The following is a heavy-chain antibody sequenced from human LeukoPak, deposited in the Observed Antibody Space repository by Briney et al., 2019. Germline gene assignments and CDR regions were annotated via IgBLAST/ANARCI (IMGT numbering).Heavy chain of an antibody. V-gene: IGHV1-46*01. Sequence: ASVKVSCKASGYTFTSYYIHWVRQAPGQGLEWMGIINPSGGSTSYAQKFQGRVTMTRDMSTSTVYMELSSLRSEDTAVYYCARGWDYYDSSGYLDYWGQGTLVTVSS. J-gene: IGHJ4*02. CDR1: GYTFTSYY. CDR3: ARGWDYYDSSGYLDY. D-gene: IGHD3-22*01. CDR2: INPSGGST.